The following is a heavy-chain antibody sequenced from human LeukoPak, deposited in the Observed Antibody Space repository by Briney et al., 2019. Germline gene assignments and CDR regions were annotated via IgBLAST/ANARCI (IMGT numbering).Heavy chain of an antibody. J-gene: IGHJ4*02. CDR2: IHDSDNT. D-gene: IGHD3-3*01. CDR3: ARGRRTIFGVVTPHFDY. V-gene: IGHV4-59*01. CDR1: GGSISSYY. Sequence: SETLSLTCTVPGGSISSYYWSWIRQSPGKGLEWIGYIHDSDNTYYSPSLKSRVTISVDTSKNQFSLRVNSMTAADTAVYYCARGRRTIFGVVTPHFDYWGQGTLVTVSS.